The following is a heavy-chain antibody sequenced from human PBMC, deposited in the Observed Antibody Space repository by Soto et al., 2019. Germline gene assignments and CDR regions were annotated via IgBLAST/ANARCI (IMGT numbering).Heavy chain of an antibody. Sequence: EGQLVESGGGLVKPGGSLRLSCAACGCIFTNDGMHWVRQAPGKGLEWVASISRTGDDVLYADSVKGRFSISRDNAKNSLTLQMSSLRVEDTSVYYCATDSLYSTTWYDYFDLWGQGTLVTLYS. CDR2: ISRTGDDV. D-gene: IGHD4-17*01. CDR1: GCIFTNDG. J-gene: IGHJ5*02. V-gene: IGHV3-21*06. CDR3: ATDSLYSTTWYDYFDL.